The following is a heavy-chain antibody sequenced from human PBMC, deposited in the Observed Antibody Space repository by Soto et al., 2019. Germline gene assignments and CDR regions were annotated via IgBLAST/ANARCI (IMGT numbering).Heavy chain of an antibody. V-gene: IGHV4-4*07. CDR2: IYTSGST. CDR3: ARGTDVLRYFDFYGMDV. J-gene: IGHJ6*02. D-gene: IGHD3-9*01. CDR1: GGSISSYY. Sequence: PSETLSLTCTVSGGSISSYYWSWIRQPAGKGLEWIERIYTSGSTNYNPSLKSRVTMSVDTSKNQFSLKLSSVTAADTAVYYCARGTDVLRYFDFYGMDVWGQGTTVTVSS.